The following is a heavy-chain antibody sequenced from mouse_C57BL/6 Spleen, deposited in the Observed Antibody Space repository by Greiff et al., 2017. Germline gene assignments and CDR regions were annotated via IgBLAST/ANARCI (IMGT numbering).Heavy chain of an antibody. Sequence: VQLVESGAELVKPGASVKMSCKASGYTFTTYPIEWMKQNHGKSLEWIGNFHPYNDDTKYNEKFKGKATLTVEKSSSTVYLELSRLTSDDSAVYYCARGSYGSSYWYFDVWGTGTTVTVSS. CDR3: ARGSYGSSYWYFDV. V-gene: IGHV1-47*01. D-gene: IGHD1-1*01. J-gene: IGHJ1*03. CDR2: FHPYNDDT. CDR1: GYTFTTYP.